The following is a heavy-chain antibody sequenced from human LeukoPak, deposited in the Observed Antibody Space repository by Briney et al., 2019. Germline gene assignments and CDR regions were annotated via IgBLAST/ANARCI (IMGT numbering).Heavy chain of an antibody. CDR3: ASRRSGWPNDAFDI. J-gene: IGHJ3*02. V-gene: IGHV3-48*01. Sequence: PGGSLRLSCAGSGFIFGGYTMNWVRQAPGKGLEWLSYISPSGENKLYSDSVKGRFSISRDNAKSSVYLQMDSLRAEDTAVYYCASRRSGWPNDAFDIWGQGTMVTVTS. CDR1: GFIFGGYT. CDR2: ISPSGENK. D-gene: IGHD6-19*01.